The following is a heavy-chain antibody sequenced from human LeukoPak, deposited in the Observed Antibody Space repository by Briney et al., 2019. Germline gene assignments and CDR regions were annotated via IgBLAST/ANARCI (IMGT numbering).Heavy chain of an antibody. D-gene: IGHD3-10*01. CDR1: GFTFSSYG. CDR3: AKDGDGSGSYLLYYYYGMDV. V-gene: IGHV3-30*18. Sequence: GGSLRLSCAASGFTFSSYGMHWVRQAPGKGLEWVAVISYDGSNKYYADSVKGRFTISRDNSKNTLYLQMNSLRAEDTAVYYCAKDGDGSGSYLLYYYYGMDVWGQGTTVTVSS. CDR2: ISYDGSNK. J-gene: IGHJ6*02.